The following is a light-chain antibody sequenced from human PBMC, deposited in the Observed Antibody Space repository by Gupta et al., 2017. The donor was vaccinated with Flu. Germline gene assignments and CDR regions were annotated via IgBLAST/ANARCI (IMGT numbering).Light chain of an antibody. CDR3: CSYAGSYTFGV. V-gene: IGLV2-11*01. CDR2: DVS. CDR1: SSDVGGYNY. Sequence: QSALTQPRSVSGSPGPSVTISCPGTSSDVGGYNYVSWYQQHPGKAPKLMIYDVSKRPSGVPDRFSGSKSGNTASLTISGLQAEDEADYYCCSYAGSYTFGVFGGGTKLTVL. J-gene: IGLJ3*02.